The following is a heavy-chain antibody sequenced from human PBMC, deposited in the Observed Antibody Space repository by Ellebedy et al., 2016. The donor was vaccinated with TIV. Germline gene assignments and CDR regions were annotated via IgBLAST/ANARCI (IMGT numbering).Heavy chain of an antibody. D-gene: IGHD3-3*01. CDR3: ARDYRGYDFWSGYFDY. J-gene: IGHJ4*02. CDR2: ISAYNGNT. Sequence: ASVKVSXKASGYTFTSYGISWVRQAPGQGLEWMGWISAYNGNTNYAQKLQGRVTMTTDTSASTAYMELSSLRSEDTAVYYCARDYRGYDFWSGYFDYWGQGTLVTVSS. V-gene: IGHV1-18*04. CDR1: GYTFTSYG.